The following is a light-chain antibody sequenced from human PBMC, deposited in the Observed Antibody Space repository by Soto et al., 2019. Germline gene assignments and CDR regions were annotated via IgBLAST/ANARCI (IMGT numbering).Light chain of an antibody. Sequence: VLTQSPATLSLSPGERATLSCRASQSVSSYLAWYQQKPGQAPRLLIYDTSNRATGVPARFSGSGSGTDFTLTISSLEPEDCAIYYCQQRQYWPPITFGLGTRLEIK. V-gene: IGKV3-11*01. CDR2: DTS. J-gene: IGKJ5*01. CDR3: QQRQYWPPIT. CDR1: QSVSSY.